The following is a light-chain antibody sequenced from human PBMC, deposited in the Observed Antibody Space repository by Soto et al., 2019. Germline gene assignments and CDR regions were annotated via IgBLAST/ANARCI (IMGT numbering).Light chain of an antibody. CDR3: LQYNGYRTGQ. Sequence: DIPMTQSPATLSASVGDRVSITCRASQDISRWLAWYQQKPEQAPKVLMWDASSLQRGVPARFTGSGSGTEFTLTVNSLQTDDFATYYCLQYNGYRTGQFGQGTKVEI. CDR1: QDISRW. CDR2: DAS. J-gene: IGKJ1*01. V-gene: IGKV1-5*01.